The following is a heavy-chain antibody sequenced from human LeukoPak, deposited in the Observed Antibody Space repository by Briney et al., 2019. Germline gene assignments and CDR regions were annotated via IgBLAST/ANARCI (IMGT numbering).Heavy chain of an antibody. J-gene: IGHJ4*02. CDR1: GGSISSYY. CDR3: ARAYSSGWYYFDY. D-gene: IGHD6-19*01. Sequence: SETLSLTCTVSGGSISSYYWSWIRQPPGKGLEWIGYIYYSGSTNYKPSLKSRVTISVDTSKNQFSLKLSSVTAADTAVYYCARAYSSGWYYFDYWGQGTLVTVSS. V-gene: IGHV4-59*01. CDR2: IYYSGST.